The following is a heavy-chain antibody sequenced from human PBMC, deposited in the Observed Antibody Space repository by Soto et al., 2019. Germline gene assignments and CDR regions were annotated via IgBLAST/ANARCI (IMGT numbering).Heavy chain of an antibody. CDR1: GYTFINYH. V-gene: IGHV1-18*01. Sequence: QVQLVQCGGEVKKPGASVTVSCKASGYTFINYHITWVRQAPGQGLEWMAWIKTYNGMTDYAQKFQGRVTMTRDTSTSTAYMELRNLGSDDTAVYFCAKSPRGEMATDWGQGTLVTVSS. CDR2: IKTYNGMT. J-gene: IGHJ4*02. CDR3: AKSPRGEMATD. D-gene: IGHD5-12*01.